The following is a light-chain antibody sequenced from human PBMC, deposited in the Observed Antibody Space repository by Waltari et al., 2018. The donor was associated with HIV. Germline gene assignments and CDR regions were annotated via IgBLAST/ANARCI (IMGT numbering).Light chain of an antibody. V-gene: IGLV3-21*02. CDR1: NMESKN. Sequence: SYVLTQPASVSVATGQTANVTCGRDNMESKNVHWYQQKAGKAPILVLYDDSDRPSGVPERFSGFNFGNTATLTISRVEAGDEADYYCHVWENSIDEYVFGTGTKVTV. CDR2: DDS. J-gene: IGLJ1*01. CDR3: HVWENSIDEYV.